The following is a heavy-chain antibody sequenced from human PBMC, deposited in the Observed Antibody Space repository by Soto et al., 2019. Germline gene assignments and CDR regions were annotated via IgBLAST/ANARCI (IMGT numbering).Heavy chain of an antibody. CDR2: IDHSGGT. CDR1: GGAFSGYY. D-gene: IGHD3-22*01. V-gene: IGHV4-34*01. CDR3: ARRRSSYARSGSYRPHYYYYGMDV. J-gene: IGHJ6*02. Sequence: SETLSLTCAVYGGAFSGYYWSWIRQPPGKGLEWIGEIDHSGGTNYNPSLKSRVTISVDTSKNQFSLKLSSVTAADTAVFYCARRRSSYARSGSYRPHYYYYGMDVWGQGTTVTVSS.